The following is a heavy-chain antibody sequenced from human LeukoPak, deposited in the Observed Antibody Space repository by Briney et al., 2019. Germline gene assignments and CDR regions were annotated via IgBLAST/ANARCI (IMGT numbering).Heavy chain of an antibody. CDR1: GFTFSSYA. Sequence: GGSLRLSCAASGFTFSSYAMSWVRQAPGKGLEWVSAISGSGGSTYYADSVKGRLTISRDNSKNTLYLQMNSLRAEDTAVYYCAKDLRYYYGSGAYRSSYNWFDPWGQGTLVTVSS. CDR3: AKDLRYYYGSGAYRSSYNWFDP. D-gene: IGHD3-10*01. V-gene: IGHV3-23*01. CDR2: ISGSGGST. J-gene: IGHJ5*02.